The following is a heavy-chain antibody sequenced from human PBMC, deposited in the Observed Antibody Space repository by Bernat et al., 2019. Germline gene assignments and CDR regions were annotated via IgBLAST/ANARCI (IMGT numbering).Heavy chain of an antibody. CDR2: ISGSGVHI. D-gene: IGHD2-15*01. V-gene: IGHV3-21*01. J-gene: IGHJ4*02. CDR1: GFTFSIYS. CDR3: ARDPPHCSGGSCLSGSDY. Sequence: EVQLVESGGGLVKPGGSLRLSCEASGFTFSIYSINWVRRTPTKGLEWLSYISGSGVHIYYADSVKGRFTTSRDNAKNSLFLQMNSLRAEDTAVYFCARDPPHCSGGSCLSGSDYWGQGTLVTVSS.